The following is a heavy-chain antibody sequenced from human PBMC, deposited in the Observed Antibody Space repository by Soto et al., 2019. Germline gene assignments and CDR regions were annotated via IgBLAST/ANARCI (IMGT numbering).Heavy chain of an antibody. CDR3: ARGRTTAAGTSWFDP. V-gene: IGHV4-34*01. D-gene: IGHD6-13*01. CDR1: GGSFSGYY. CDR2: INHSGST. Sequence: SETLCLTCAVYGGSFSGYYWSWIRQPPGKGLEWIGEINHSGSTNYNPSLKSRVTISVDTSKNQFSLKLSSVTAADTAVYYCARGRTTAAGTSWFDPWGQGTLVTVSS. J-gene: IGHJ5*02.